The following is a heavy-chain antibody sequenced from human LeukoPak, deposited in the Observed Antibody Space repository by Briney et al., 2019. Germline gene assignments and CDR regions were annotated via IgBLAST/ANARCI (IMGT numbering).Heavy chain of an antibody. D-gene: IGHD3-22*01. CDR2: IWYYGSNK. J-gene: IGHJ1*01. CDR3: AVTYDSSGYYFGYFQH. V-gene: IGHV3-33*01. Sequence: GRSLRLSCAASGFTFSSYGMHWVRQAPGKGLEWVAVIWYYGSNKYYADPVKGRFTISRDNSKNTLYLQMNSLRAEDTAVYYCAVTYDSSGYYFGYFQHWGQGTLVTVSS. CDR1: GFTFSSYG.